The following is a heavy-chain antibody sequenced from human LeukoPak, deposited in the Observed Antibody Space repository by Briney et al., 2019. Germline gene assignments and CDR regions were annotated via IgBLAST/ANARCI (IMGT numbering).Heavy chain of an antibody. Sequence: GGSLRLSCAASGFTFSSYSMNWVRQAPGKGLEWLSYIDGSGNSIYYADSVKGRFTISRDNAKNSLYLQMSSLRADDTAVYYCARECLTCGGDSYDYWGQGALVTVSS. CDR2: IDGSGNSI. D-gene: IGHD2-21*01. J-gene: IGHJ4*02. V-gene: IGHV3-48*04. CDR1: GFTFSSYS. CDR3: ARECLTCGGDSYDY.